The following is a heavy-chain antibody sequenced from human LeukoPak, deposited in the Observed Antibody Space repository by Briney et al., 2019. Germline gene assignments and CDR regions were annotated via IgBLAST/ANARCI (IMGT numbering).Heavy chain of an antibody. CDR3: ARRSGSYYFDWFDP. Sequence: HPNSGNTGYVQKFQGRVTITRNTSISTAYMELSSLRSEDTAVYYCARRSGSYYFDWFDPWGQGTLVTVSS. J-gene: IGHJ5*02. V-gene: IGHV1-8*03. CDR2: HPNSGNT. D-gene: IGHD1-26*01.